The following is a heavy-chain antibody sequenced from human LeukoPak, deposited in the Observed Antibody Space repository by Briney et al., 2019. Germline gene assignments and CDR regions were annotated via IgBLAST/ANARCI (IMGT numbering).Heavy chain of an antibody. J-gene: IGHJ4*02. V-gene: IGHV3-7*01. CDR2: IKQDGSEK. D-gene: IGHD3-22*01. CDR3: ARVENYYDSSGYYAY. Sequence: GGSLRLFCAASGFTFSSYWMSWVRQAPGKGLEWVANIKQDGSEKYYVDSVKGRFTISRDNAKNSLYLRMNSLRAEDTAVYYCARVENYYDSSGYYAYWGQGTLVTVSS. CDR1: GFTFSSYW.